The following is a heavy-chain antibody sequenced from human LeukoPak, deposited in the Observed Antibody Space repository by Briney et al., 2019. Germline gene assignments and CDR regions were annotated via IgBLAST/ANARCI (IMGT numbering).Heavy chain of an antibody. CDR2: IYYSGST. CDR3: ARVAGAFGGVIVAEYYFDY. V-gene: IGHV4-59*01. J-gene: IGHJ4*02. Sequence: SETLSLTCTVSGGSISSYYWSWIRQPPGKGLEWIGYIYYSGSTNYNPSLKSRVTISVDTSKNQFSLKLSSVTAADTAVYYCARVAGAFGGVIVAEYYFDYWGQGTLVTVSS. CDR1: GGSISSYY. D-gene: IGHD3-16*02.